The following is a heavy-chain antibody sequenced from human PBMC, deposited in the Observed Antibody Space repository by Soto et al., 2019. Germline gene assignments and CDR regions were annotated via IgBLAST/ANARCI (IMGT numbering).Heavy chain of an antibody. CDR3: ARGWGIASGEADY. D-gene: IGHD6-13*01. Sequence: QVQLVESGGGVVQPGRSLRLSCAASRFTFSSYGMHWVRQAPGKGLEWVAVIWYDGSNKYYADSVKGRFTISRDNSKNTLYLQMNSLRAEDTAVYYCARGWGIASGEADYWGQGTLVTVSS. J-gene: IGHJ4*02. CDR1: RFTFSSYG. CDR2: IWYDGSNK. V-gene: IGHV3-33*01.